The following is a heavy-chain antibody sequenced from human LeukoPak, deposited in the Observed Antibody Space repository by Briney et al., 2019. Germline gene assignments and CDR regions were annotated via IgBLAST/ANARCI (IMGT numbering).Heavy chain of an antibody. Sequence: GGSLRLSCGASGFTFSSYSMNWVRQAPGKELEWVSSISSSSSYIYYADSVKGRFTISRDNAKNSLYLQMNSLRAEDTALYYCAKDESWAWGEVGATVLDYWGQGTLVTVSS. J-gene: IGHJ4*02. CDR2: ISSSSSYI. D-gene: IGHD1-26*01. V-gene: IGHV3-21*04. CDR3: AKDESWAWGEVGATVLDY. CDR1: GFTFSSYS.